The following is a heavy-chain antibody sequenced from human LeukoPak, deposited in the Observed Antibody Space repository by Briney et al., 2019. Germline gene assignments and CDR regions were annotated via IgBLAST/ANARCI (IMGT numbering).Heavy chain of an antibody. Sequence: SETLSLTCAVYGGSFSGYYWSWIRQSPGKGLEWIGEINHSGSTNYNPSLKSRVTISVDTSKNQFSLKLSSVTAADTAVYYCARGRLRYFDWPLRESWFDPWGQGTLVTVSS. D-gene: IGHD3-9*01. V-gene: IGHV4-34*01. CDR1: GGSFSGYY. J-gene: IGHJ5*02. CDR3: ARGRLRYFDWPLRESWFDP. CDR2: INHSGST.